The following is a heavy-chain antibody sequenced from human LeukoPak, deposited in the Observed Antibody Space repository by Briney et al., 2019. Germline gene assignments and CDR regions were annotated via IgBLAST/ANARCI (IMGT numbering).Heavy chain of an antibody. V-gene: IGHV3-21*01. CDR2: ISSSSSYI. J-gene: IGHJ6*03. CDR3: ARSELGYYYYYMDV. D-gene: IGHD7-27*01. CDR1: GFTFSSYS. Sequence: GGSLRLSCAASGFTFSSYSMNWVRQAPGKGLEWVSSISSSSSYIYYADSVKGRFTISRDNAKNSLYLQMNSLRAEDTGVYYCARSELGYYYYYMDVWGKGTTVTVSS.